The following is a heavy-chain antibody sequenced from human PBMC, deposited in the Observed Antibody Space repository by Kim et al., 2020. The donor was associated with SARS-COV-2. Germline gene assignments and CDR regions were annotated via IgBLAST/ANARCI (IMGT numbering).Heavy chain of an antibody. Sequence: GGSLRLSCAASGFTFSSYGMHWVRQAPGKGLEWVAVISYDGSNKYYADSVKGRFTISRDNSKNTLYLQMNSLRAEDTAVYYCAKEASYCGGDCYSRRYYYYYGMDVWGQGTTVTVSS. J-gene: IGHJ6*02. D-gene: IGHD2-21*02. CDR1: GFTFSSYG. CDR3: AKEASYCGGDCYSRRYYYYYGMDV. CDR2: ISYDGSNK. V-gene: IGHV3-30*18.